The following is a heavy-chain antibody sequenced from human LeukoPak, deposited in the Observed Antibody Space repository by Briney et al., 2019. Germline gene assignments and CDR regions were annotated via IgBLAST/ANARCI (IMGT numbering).Heavy chain of an antibody. CDR1: GFTFSSYG. J-gene: IGHJ4*02. CDR2: IWYDGSNK. Sequence: PGRSLRLSCAASGFTFSSYGMHWVRQAPGEGLEWVAVIWYDGSNKYYADSVKGRFTISRDNSKNTLYLQMNSLRAEDTAVYYCAKAEGSYYDYWGQGTLVTVSS. CDR3: AKAEGSYYDY. V-gene: IGHV3-33*06. D-gene: IGHD1-26*01.